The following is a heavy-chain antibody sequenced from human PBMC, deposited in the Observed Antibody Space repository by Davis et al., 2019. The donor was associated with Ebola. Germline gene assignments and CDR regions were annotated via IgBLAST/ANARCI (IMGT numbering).Heavy chain of an antibody. CDR1: GGSFSGYS. CDR2: INHRGST. V-gene: IGHV4-34*01. J-gene: IGHJ6*02. CDR3: TRGSRVFGLKHYYGMDV. D-gene: IGHD3-10*01. Sequence: SETLSLTCAVSGGSFSGYSWSWIRQPPGKGLEWIGEINHRGSTNYNPSLRSRVTISVDTSKNQFSLKLNSVTAADTAVYYCTRGSRVFGLKHYYGMDVWGRGTTVTVSS.